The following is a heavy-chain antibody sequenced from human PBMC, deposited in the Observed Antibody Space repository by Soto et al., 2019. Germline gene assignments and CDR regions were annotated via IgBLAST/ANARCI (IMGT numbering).Heavy chain of an antibody. CDR2: ISGASSTI. CDR1: GVTFSSYC. J-gene: IGHJ4*02. V-gene: IGHV3-48*02. Sequence: GGSLRLSCAASGVTFSSYCMNWVRQAPGKGLEWVSSISGASSTIYYADSVKGRFTISRDNGKNPLYLQMDSLRDEDTAVYYCARGFDYWGQGTLVTVSS. CDR3: ARGFDY.